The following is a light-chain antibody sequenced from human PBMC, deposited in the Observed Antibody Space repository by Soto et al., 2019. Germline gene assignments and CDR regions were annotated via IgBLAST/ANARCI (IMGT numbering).Light chain of an antibody. CDR1: DSDVGGYDY. CDR3: GSFTTSRIWV. J-gene: IGLJ3*02. CDR2: GVT. Sequence: QSALTQPASVSGFPGQSITISCTGTDSDVGGYDYVSWYQQHPGKAPKLMIYGVTNRPSGVSSRFSGSKSGNTASLTIPGLQVEDEAEYFCGSFTTSRIWVFGGGTKLTV. V-gene: IGLV2-14*01.